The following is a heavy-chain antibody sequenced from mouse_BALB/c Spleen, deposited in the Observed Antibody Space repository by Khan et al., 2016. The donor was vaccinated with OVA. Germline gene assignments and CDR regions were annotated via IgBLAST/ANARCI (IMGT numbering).Heavy chain of an antibody. D-gene: IGHD6-2*01. J-gene: IGHJ1*01. Sequence: QIQLVQSGPELKKPGETVKISCKASGYTFTNYGMNWEKQAPGKGLKWMGWINTYTGEPTYADDFKGRFVFSLETSASTAYLQISNLKNEDMTTYFCARISSYWYSDVWGAGTTVTVSS. V-gene: IGHV9-1*02. CDR1: GYTFTNYG. CDR3: ARISSYWYSDV. CDR2: INTYTGEP.